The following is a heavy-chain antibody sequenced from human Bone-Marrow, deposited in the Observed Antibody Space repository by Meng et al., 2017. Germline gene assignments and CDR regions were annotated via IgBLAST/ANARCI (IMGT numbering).Heavy chain of an antibody. CDR2: IYYSGST. J-gene: IGHJ4*02. D-gene: IGHD3-22*01. CDR1: GGSISSYY. Sequence: QVKRQESGPGLVKPSETLSLTCTVSGGSISSYYWSWIRQPPGKGLEWIGYIYYSGSTNYNPSLKSRVTISVDTSKNQFSLKLSSVTAADTAVYYCARFGGHYYDSSGYYKHYWGQGTLVTVSS. V-gene: IGHV4-59*01. CDR3: ARFGGHYYDSSGYYKHY.